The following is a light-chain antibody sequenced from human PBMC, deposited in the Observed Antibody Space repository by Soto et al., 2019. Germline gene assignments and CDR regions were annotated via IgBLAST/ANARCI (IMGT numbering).Light chain of an antibody. CDR2: AAS. CDR3: QQSYRTPLT. CDR1: QTVSTY. V-gene: IGKV1-39*01. J-gene: IGKJ4*01. Sequence: IQLTQSPSSLSASVGDRVTITCRVSQTVSTYLNWYQQKPGTAPKLLIYAASSLQSGVPSRFRGSGSGTDFTLTISSLQPEDSATYYCQQSYRTPLTFGGGTKVEL.